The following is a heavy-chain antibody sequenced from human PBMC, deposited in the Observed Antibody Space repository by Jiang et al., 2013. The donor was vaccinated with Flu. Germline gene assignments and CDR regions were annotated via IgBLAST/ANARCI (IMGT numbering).Heavy chain of an antibody. D-gene: IGHD2-8*01. CDR3: ARDDAVRPRWLSY. Sequence: LLKPSETLSLSCTVSGGAISSYYWTWMRQPPGKGLEWIGYIYYSGTTNYTPSLKSRVSMSLDTSKNQFSLKLTSVTAADTAVYYCARDDAVRPRWLSYWGQGILVAVSS. CDR2: IYYSGTT. J-gene: IGHJ4*02. CDR1: GGAISSYY. V-gene: IGHV4-59*01.